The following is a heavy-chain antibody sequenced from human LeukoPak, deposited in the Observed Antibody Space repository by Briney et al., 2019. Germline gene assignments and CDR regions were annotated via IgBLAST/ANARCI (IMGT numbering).Heavy chain of an antibody. V-gene: IGHV4-61*09. CDR2: IYPSGST. CDR3: AREYSNPLRYFDY. Sequence: SQTLSLTCTVSGGPISSGSYYWSWIRQPAGKGLEWIGHIYPSGSTNYNPSLKSRVTISLDTSRNQFSLNLNSVTAADTAVYYCAREYSNPLRYFDYWGQGTLVTVSS. J-gene: IGHJ4*02. CDR1: GGPISSGSYY. D-gene: IGHD4-11*01.